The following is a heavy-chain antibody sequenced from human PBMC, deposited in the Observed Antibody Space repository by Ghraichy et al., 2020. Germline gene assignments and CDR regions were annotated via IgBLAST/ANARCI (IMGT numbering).Heavy chain of an antibody. V-gene: IGHV4-31*02. Sequence: SQTLSLTCTVSGGSVSSGAYYWSWIRQHPGKGLEWIGYIFYSGITSYNPSLKSRVAISVDTSKNQFSLRLSSVTAADTAVYYCARADFNSWYVLCDSWGQGTLVTVSS. CDR2: IFYSGIT. D-gene: IGHD6-13*01. CDR3: ARADFNSWYVLCDS. J-gene: IGHJ4*02. CDR1: GGSVSSGAYY.